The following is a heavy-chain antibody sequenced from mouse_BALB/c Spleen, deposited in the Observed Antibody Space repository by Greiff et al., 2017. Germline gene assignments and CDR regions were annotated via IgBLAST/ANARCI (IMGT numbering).Heavy chain of an antibody. Sequence: EVKVVESGGGLVKPGGSLKLSCAASGFAFSSYDMSWVRQTPEKRLEWVAYISSGGGSTYYPDTVKGRFTISRDNAKNTLYLQMSSLKSEDTAMYYCARGYYGSRRFAYWGQGTLVTVSA. CDR1: GFAFSSYD. CDR3: ARGYYGSRRFAY. CDR2: ISSGGGST. J-gene: IGHJ3*01. V-gene: IGHV5-12-1*01. D-gene: IGHD1-1*01.